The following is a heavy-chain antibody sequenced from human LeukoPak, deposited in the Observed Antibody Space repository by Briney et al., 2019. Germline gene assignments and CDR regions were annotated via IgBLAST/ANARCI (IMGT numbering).Heavy chain of an antibody. CDR1: GYTFTSYY. Sequence: ASVKVSCKASGYTFTSYYMHWVRQAPGQGLEWMGIINPSGGSTSYAQKFQGRVTMTRDTSTSTAYMELRSLRSDDTAVYYCARVILSGYDFWSGYSLNWFDPWGQGTLVTVSS. V-gene: IGHV1-46*01. CDR2: INPSGGST. J-gene: IGHJ5*02. CDR3: ARVILSGYDFWSGYSLNWFDP. D-gene: IGHD3-3*01.